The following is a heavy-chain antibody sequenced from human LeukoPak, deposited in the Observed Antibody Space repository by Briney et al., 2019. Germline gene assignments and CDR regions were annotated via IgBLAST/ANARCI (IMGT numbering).Heavy chain of an antibody. Sequence: ASVKVSCKASGYTFTSYGISWVRQAPGQGLEWMGWINPNSGGTNYSQKFQGRVTMTRDTSISTAYMELSRLRSDDTAVYYCARMRDDTVTYGETFDYWGQGTLVTVSS. CDR3: ARMRDDTVTYGETFDY. CDR2: INPNSGGT. D-gene: IGHD4-11*01. V-gene: IGHV1-2*02. J-gene: IGHJ4*02. CDR1: GYTFTSYG.